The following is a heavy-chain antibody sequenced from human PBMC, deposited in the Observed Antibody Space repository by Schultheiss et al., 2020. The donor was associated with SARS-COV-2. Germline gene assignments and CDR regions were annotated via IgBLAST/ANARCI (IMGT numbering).Heavy chain of an antibody. CDR3: AKDRHYYYDSSGHDY. J-gene: IGHJ4*02. CDR1: GFTFSNFD. CDR2: ISYDGSNK. Sequence: GGSLRLSCAASGFTFSNFDMNWVRQAPGKGLEWVALISYDGSNKIYADSVKGRFTISRDNSKNTLYLQMNSLRAEDTAVYYCAKDRHYYYDSSGHDYWGQGTLVTVSS. V-gene: IGHV3-30*18. D-gene: IGHD3-22*01.